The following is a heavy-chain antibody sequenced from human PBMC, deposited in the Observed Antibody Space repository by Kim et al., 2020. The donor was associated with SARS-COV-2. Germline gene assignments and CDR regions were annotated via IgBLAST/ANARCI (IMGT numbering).Heavy chain of an antibody. CDR1: GYTFTSYD. CDR2: MNPNSGNT. J-gene: IGHJ6*03. CDR3: ARKRLPTRGHYMDV. V-gene: IGHV1-8*01. Sequence: ASVKVSCKASGYTFTSYDINWVRQATGQGLEWMGWMNPNSGNTGYAQKFQGRVTMTRNTSISTAYMELSSLRSEDTAVYYCARKRLPTRGHYMDVWCKGTTVTVSS.